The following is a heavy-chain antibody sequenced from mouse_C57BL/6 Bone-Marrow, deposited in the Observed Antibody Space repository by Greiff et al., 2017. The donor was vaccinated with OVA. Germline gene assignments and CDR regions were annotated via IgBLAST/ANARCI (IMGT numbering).Heavy chain of an antibody. D-gene: IGHD1-1*01. Sequence: VQLQQPGAELVMPGASVKLSCKASGYTFTSYWMHWVKQRPGQGLEWIGEIDPSDSYTNYNQKFKGKSTLTVDKSSSTAYMQLSSLTSEDSAVYYCASWGNYYGTPFAYWGQGTLVTVSA. CDR1: GYTFTSYW. V-gene: IGHV1-69*01. CDR2: IDPSDSYT. CDR3: ASWGNYYGTPFAY. J-gene: IGHJ3*01.